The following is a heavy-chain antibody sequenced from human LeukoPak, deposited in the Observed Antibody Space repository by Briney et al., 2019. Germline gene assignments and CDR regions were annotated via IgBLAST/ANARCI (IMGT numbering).Heavy chain of an antibody. CDR3: ARRGSELWFGEFFYWYFDL. D-gene: IGHD3-10*01. CDR2: IYHSGST. V-gene: IGHV4-30-2*01. CDR1: GGSISSGGYS. Sequence: SETLSLTCAVSGGSISSGGYSWSWIRQPPGKGLEWIGYIYHSGSTYYNPSLKSRVTISVDRSKNQFSLKLSSVTAADTAVYYCARRGSELWFGEFFYWYFDLWGRGTLVTVSS. J-gene: IGHJ2*01.